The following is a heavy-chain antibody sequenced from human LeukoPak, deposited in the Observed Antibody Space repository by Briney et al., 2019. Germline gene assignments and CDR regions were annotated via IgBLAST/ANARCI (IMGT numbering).Heavy chain of an antibody. J-gene: IGHJ6*02. D-gene: IGHD2-15*01. V-gene: IGHV3-23*01. CDR3: AKDGSGGVFGMDV. CDR1: GFTFGSYA. Sequence: PGGSLRLSCAASGFTFGSYAMSWVRQAPGKGLEWVSAISGSGGSTYYADSVEGRFTISRDNSKNTLYLQMNSLRAEDTAVYYCAKDGSGGVFGMDVWGQGTTVTVSS. CDR2: ISGSGGST.